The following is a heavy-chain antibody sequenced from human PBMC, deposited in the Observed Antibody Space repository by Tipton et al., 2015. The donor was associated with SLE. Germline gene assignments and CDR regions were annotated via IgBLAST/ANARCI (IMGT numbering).Heavy chain of an antibody. CDR2: ISYDGSNK. Sequence: SLRLSCAASGFTFSSYAIHWVRQAPGKGLEWVAVISYDGSNKYYADSVKGRFTISRDNSKNTLYLQMNSLRAEDTAVYYCAIPGIAAAGQDFQHWGQGTLVTVSS. CDR3: AIPGIAAAGQDFQH. CDR1: GFTFSSYA. V-gene: IGHV3-30-3*01. D-gene: IGHD6-13*01. J-gene: IGHJ1*01.